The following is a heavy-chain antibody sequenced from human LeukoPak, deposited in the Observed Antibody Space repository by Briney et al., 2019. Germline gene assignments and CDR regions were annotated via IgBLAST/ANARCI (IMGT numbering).Heavy chain of an antibody. D-gene: IGHD3-16*01. V-gene: IGHV4-59*01. J-gene: IGHJ3*02. CDR3: ASSRGEVTAYDI. Sequence: TSETLSLTCTVSGGSIGTNYWNWIRQPPGKGLEWLGYIYYTGSTSYNPSLKSRVTMSVDTSKNLFSLKLTSATAADTAVYYCASSRGEVTAYDIWGQGTMVTVSS. CDR1: GGSIGTNY. CDR2: IYYTGST.